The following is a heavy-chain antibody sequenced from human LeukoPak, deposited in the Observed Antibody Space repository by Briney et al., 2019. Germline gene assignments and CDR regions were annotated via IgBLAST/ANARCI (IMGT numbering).Heavy chain of an antibody. Sequence: PGRSLRLSCAASEFTFGSYGMHWVRQAPGKGLEWVSSISSSSSYIYYADSVKGRFTISRDNAKNSLFLQMNSLRAEDTAVYYCARDLVSCSGGSCRYGDAFHIWGQGTMVTVSS. V-gene: IGHV3-21*01. CDR1: EFTFGSYG. D-gene: IGHD2-15*01. CDR2: ISSSSSYI. CDR3: ARDLVSCSGGSCRYGDAFHI. J-gene: IGHJ3*02.